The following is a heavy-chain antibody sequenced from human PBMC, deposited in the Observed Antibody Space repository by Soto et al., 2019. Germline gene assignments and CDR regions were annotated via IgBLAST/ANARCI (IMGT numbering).Heavy chain of an antibody. D-gene: IGHD3-22*01. CDR2: IYPGDSDT. Sequence: PGESLKISCKGSGYSFTSYWICWVRQMPGKGLEWMGIIYPGDSDTRYSPSFQGQVTISADNSISTAYLQWSSLKASDTAMYYSARHRSYDRSGLDNWFDPWGQVTLVTVSS. CDR3: ARHRSYDRSGLDNWFDP. J-gene: IGHJ5*02. V-gene: IGHV5-51*01. CDR1: GYSFTSYW.